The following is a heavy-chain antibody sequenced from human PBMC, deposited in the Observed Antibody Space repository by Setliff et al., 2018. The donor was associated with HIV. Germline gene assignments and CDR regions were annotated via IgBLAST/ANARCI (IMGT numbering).Heavy chain of an antibody. CDR1: GGSISGYF. CDR2: ISTSGST. Sequence: SETLSLTCTVSGGSISGYFWSWIRQPPGKRLEWIGYISTSGSTNYNPSLKSRVTLSIDMSKNQFSLKLSSVTAADTAVYYCARLPGQRGQAGRDAFDIWGQGTMVTVSS. V-gene: IGHV4-4*09. D-gene: IGHD6-19*01. J-gene: IGHJ3*02. CDR3: ARLPGQRGQAGRDAFDI.